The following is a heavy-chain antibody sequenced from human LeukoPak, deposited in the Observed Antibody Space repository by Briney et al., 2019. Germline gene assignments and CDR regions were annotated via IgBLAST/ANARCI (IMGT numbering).Heavy chain of an antibody. D-gene: IGHD6-13*01. V-gene: IGHV3-21*01. CDR1: GFTFSSYS. J-gene: IGHJ5*02. Sequence: GGSLRLSCAASGFTFSSYSMNWVRQAPGKGLEWVSYISSSSDYIYYADSVKGRFTISRDNAKKSLYLQMNSLRAEDTAVYYCARDNLIAAAGTGFYPWGQGTLVTVSS. CDR3: ARDNLIAAAGTGFYP. CDR2: ISSSSDYI.